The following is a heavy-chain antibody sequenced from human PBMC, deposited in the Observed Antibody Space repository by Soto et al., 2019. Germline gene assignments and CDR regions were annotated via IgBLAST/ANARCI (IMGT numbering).Heavy chain of an antibody. V-gene: IGHV3-23*01. CDR1: GFTFGSRA. CDR2: ITDSGGDT. J-gene: IGHJ4*02. CDR3: ARGSKAPYPGSRIFDF. Sequence: GGSLRLSCVASGFTFGSRAMSWVRQAPGEGLEWVSTITDSGGDTKYADSVRGRFTISRDNSKNTLYLQMSSLRAEGSAVYYCARGSKAPYPGSRIFDFWGRGTLVTVSS. D-gene: IGHD3-10*01.